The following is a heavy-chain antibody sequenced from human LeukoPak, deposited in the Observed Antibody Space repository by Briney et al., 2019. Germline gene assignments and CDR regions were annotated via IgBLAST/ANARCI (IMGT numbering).Heavy chain of an antibody. CDR1: GYTFTGYY. D-gene: IGHD6-6*01. CDR2: ISAYNGNT. Sequence: ASVKVSCKASGYTFTGYYMHWVRQAPGQGLEGMGWISAYNGNTNYAQKLQGRVTMTTDTSTSTAYMELRSLRSDDTAVYYCARDADIEVGYSSSSSSDYWGQGTLVTVSS. CDR3: ARDADIEVGYSSSSSSDY. V-gene: IGHV1-18*04. J-gene: IGHJ4*02.